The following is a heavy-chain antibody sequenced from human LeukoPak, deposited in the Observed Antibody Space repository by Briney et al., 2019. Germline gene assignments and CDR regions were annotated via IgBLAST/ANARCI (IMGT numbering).Heavy chain of an antibody. V-gene: IGHV4-4*07. CDR1: GGSISSYY. CDR2: IYTSGST. Sequence: SETLSLTCTVSGGSISSYYWNWIRQPAGKGLEWIGRIYTSGSTSYNSSLKSRVTMSVDTSKNQFSLKLSSVTAADTAVSYCARDVGGYNYGYSLDYWGQGTLVSVSS. CDR3: ARDVGGYNYGYSLDY. D-gene: IGHD5-18*01. J-gene: IGHJ4*02.